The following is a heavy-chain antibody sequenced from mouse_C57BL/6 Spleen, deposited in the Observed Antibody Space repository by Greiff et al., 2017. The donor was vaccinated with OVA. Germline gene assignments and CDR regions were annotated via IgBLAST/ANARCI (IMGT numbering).Heavy chain of an antibody. CDR2: ISYDGSN. D-gene: IGHD2-4*01. J-gene: IGHJ1*03. CDR3: AISTMSWYFDV. Sequence: EVKLVESGPGLVKPSQSLSLTCSVTGYSITSGYYWNWIRQFPGNKLEWMGYISYDGSNNYNPTLKNRISITRDTSKNQLFLKLNSVTTEDTATYYCAISTMSWYFDVWGTGTTVTVSS. CDR1: GYSITSGYY. V-gene: IGHV3-6*01.